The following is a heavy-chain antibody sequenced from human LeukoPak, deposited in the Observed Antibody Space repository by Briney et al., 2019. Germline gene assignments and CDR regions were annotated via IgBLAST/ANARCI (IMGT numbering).Heavy chain of an antibody. V-gene: IGHV4-31*03. CDR3: ARNGYCSGGSCYSNNAFDI. CDR2: IYYSGTT. Sequence: PSETLSLTCTVSGGSISSGDSYWSWIRQLPGKGLEWIGYIYYSGTTYYNPSLKSRITISVDTSKNQFSLKLSSVTAADTAVYYCARNGYCSGGSCYSNNAFDIWGQGTMVTVSS. J-gene: IGHJ3*02. CDR1: GGSISSGDSY. D-gene: IGHD2-15*01.